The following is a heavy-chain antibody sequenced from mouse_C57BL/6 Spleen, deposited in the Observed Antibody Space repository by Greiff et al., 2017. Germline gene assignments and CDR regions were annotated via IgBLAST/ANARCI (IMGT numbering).Heavy chain of an antibody. Sequence: QVQLQQPGAELVKPGASVTMSCKASGYTFTSYWITWVKQRPGQGLEWIGDIYPGSGSTNYNEQFKSKATLTVDTSSSTAYMQLSSLTSEDSAVYDCARWAYYGNNYYAMDYWGQGTSVTVSS. CDR3: ARWAYYGNNYYAMDY. D-gene: IGHD2-10*01. J-gene: IGHJ4*01. V-gene: IGHV1-55*01. CDR1: GYTFTSYW. CDR2: IYPGSGST.